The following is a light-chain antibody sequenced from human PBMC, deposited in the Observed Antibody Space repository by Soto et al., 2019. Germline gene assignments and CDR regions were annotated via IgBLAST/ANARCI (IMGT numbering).Light chain of an antibody. CDR2: AAS. CDR1: QSGSSSY. J-gene: IGKJ1*01. CDR3: QQYDSYRT. V-gene: IGKV3D-20*01. Sequence: TLYLGASQSGSSSYLAWYQQKPGLAPRLLIYAASTRATGIPDRFSGSGSGTDFTLTISRLQPDDFATYFCQQYDSYRTFGQGTKVDIK.